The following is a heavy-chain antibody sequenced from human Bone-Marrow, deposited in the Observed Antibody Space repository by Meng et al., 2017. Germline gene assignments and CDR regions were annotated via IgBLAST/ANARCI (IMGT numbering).Heavy chain of an antibody. CDR3: ARGDGYNRYFDY. CDR2: IYHSGTA. D-gene: IGHD5-24*01. J-gene: IGHJ4*02. Sequence: QVQLQESGPGLVKPSQTLSLTCTVSGGSISSGDYYWSWIRQPPGKGLEWIGYIYHSGTAYYNPSLESRVTISVDRSKNQFSLKLSSVTAADTAVYYCARGDGYNRYFDYWGQGTLVTVSS. V-gene: IGHV4-30-4*08. CDR1: GGSISSGDYY.